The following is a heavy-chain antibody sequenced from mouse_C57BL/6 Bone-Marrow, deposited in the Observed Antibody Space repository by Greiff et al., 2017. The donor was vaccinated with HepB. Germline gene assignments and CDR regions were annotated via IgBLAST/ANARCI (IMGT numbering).Heavy chain of an antibody. D-gene: IGHD2-1*01. CDR3: TSRNYVDAMDY. Sequence: DVMLVESGEGLVKPGGSLKLSCAASGFTFSSYAMSWVRQTPEKRLEWVAYISSGGDYIYYADTVKGRFTISRDNARNTLYLQMSSLKSEDTAMYYCTSRNYVDAMDYWGQGTSVTVSS. CDR2: ISSGGDYI. V-gene: IGHV5-9-1*02. J-gene: IGHJ4*01. CDR1: GFTFSSYA.